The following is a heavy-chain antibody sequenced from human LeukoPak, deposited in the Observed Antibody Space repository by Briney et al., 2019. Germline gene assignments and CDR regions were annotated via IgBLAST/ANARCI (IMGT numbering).Heavy chain of an antibody. Sequence: ASVKVSCKASGYTFTSYYMHWVRQAPGEGLEWMGIINPTGGSTSYARKFQGRVTMTRDTSTSTVYMELRSLRSEDTAVYYCAKDPHEFSSGWSHFDYWGQGTLVTVSS. CDR2: INPTGGST. D-gene: IGHD6-19*01. CDR3: AKDPHEFSSGWSHFDY. V-gene: IGHV1-46*01. CDR1: GYTFTSYY. J-gene: IGHJ4*02.